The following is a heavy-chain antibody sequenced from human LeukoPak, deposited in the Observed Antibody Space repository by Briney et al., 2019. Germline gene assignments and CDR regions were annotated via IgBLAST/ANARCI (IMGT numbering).Heavy chain of an antibody. J-gene: IGHJ4*02. Sequence: GGSLRLSCGASGFTFSSHWMHWVRQAPGKGLVWVSRINFDGSSTSYADSVKGRFTISRDNAKNSLYLQMNSLRAEDTAVYYCARGNSGYDYWGQGTLVTVSS. V-gene: IGHV3-74*01. CDR1: GFTFSSHW. CDR2: INFDGSST. D-gene: IGHD5-12*01. CDR3: ARGNSGYDY.